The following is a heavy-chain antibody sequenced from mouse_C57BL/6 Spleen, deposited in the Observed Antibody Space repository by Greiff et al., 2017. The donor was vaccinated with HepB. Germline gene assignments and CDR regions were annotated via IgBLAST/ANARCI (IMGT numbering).Heavy chain of an antibody. D-gene: IGHD1-1*01. V-gene: IGHV1-61*01. CDR1: GYTFTSYW. CDR2: IYPSDSET. Sequence: QVQLQQPGAELVRPGSSVKLSCKASGYTFTSYWMDWVKQRPGQGLEWIGNIYPSDSETHYNQKFKDKATLTVDKSSSTAYMQSSSLTSEDSAVYDSARGDGSSYFDYWGKGTTLTVSS. J-gene: IGHJ2*01. CDR3: ARGDGSSYFDY.